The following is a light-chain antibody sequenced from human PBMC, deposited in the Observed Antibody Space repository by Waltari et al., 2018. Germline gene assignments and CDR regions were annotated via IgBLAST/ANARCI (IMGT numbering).Light chain of an antibody. V-gene: IGKV3-20*01. CDR2: GAS. J-gene: IGKJ1*01. CDR1: QSISRT. Sequence: EIVLTQSPGTLSLSPGERATPPCRASQSISRTLAWYQQKPGQAPRLLIYGASIRASGIPDKFSGTGSGTDFSLTINRLEPEDFAVYFCQHYVRLPATFGQGTKVEI. CDR3: QHYVRLPAT.